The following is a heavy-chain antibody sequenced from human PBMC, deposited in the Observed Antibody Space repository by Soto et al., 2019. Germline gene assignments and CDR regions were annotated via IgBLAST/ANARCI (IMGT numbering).Heavy chain of an antibody. J-gene: IGHJ4*02. V-gene: IGHV1-46*01. D-gene: IGHD4-4*01. Sequence: ASVKVSCKASGYTFTGSGISWVRQAPGQGLEWMGIINPSGGSTSYAQKFQGRVTMTRDTSTSTVYMELSSLRSEDTAVYYCARGVTTVTRTPPNYWGQGTLVTVSS. CDR1: GYTFTGSG. CDR3: ARGVTTVTRTPPNY. CDR2: INPSGGST.